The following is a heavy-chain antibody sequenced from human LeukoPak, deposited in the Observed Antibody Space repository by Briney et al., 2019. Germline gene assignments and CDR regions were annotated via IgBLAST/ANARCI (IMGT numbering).Heavy chain of an antibody. CDR3: ARGTSGGYEGDY. D-gene: IGHD1-1*01. CDR1: GFTLTSYG. Sequence: GGSLRLSCAASGFTLTSYGMHWVRHAPGKGLEWVAVIWYDGSNKYYADSVKGRFTISIDNSKNTLYLQMDSLRAEDTAVYYCARGTSGGYEGDYWGQGTLVTVSS. V-gene: IGHV3-33*01. J-gene: IGHJ4*02. CDR2: IWYDGSNK.